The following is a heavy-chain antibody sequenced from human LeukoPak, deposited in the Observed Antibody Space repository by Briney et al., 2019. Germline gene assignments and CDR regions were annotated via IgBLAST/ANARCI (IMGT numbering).Heavy chain of an antibody. Sequence: SETLSLTCTVSGGSISSSSYYWGWIRQPPGKGLEWIGYIYYSGSTNYNPSLKSRVTISVDTSKNQFSLKLSSVTAADTAVYYCARGYCSGGSCYRLGGKNFDPWGQGTLVTVSS. D-gene: IGHD2-15*01. V-gene: IGHV4-61*05. CDR1: GGSISSSSYY. CDR2: IYYSGST. J-gene: IGHJ5*02. CDR3: ARGYCSGGSCYRLGGKNFDP.